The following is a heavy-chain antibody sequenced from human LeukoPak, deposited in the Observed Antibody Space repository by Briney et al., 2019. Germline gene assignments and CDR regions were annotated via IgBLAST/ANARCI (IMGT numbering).Heavy chain of an antibody. Sequence: GGSLRLSCAASGFTFSSYSMNWVRQTPGKGLEWVSYISSSSSTIYYADSVRGRFTISRDNAKNSLSLQMNSLRAEDTAVYYCAREGYSPYWGQGTLVTVSS. CDR1: GFTFSSYS. CDR3: AREGYSPY. V-gene: IGHV3-48*01. CDR2: ISSSSSTI. J-gene: IGHJ4*02. D-gene: IGHD6-13*01.